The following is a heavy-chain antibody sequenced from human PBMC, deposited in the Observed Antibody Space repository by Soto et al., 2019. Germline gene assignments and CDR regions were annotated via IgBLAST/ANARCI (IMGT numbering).Heavy chain of an antibody. CDR1: GVTLSDHY. J-gene: IGHJ4*02. D-gene: IGHD3-10*01. Sequence: EVQLVESGGGLVQPGGSLRLSCAASGVTLSDHYMDWVRQAPGRGLEWVGRTRNKANGYSTEYAAAVKGRFIVSSDDSLNSLYLQMNSLKTEDTAVYYCVRTSHYGSGSWNFDFWGQGTLVTVSS. CDR3: VRTSHYGSGSWNFDF. V-gene: IGHV3-72*01. CDR2: TRNKANGYST.